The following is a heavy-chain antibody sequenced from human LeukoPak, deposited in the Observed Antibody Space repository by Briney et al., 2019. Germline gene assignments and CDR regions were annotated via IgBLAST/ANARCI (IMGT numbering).Heavy chain of an antibody. CDR3: ARVAGAALD. D-gene: IGHD2-15*01. Sequence: SETLSLTCAFYGGSFSGYYWSWIRQPPGKGLEWVGEINHRGTTSYNPSLKSRVTVSLDTSKNQFSLKLSSVTAADTAVYYCARVAGAALDWGQGTLVTVSS. CDR2: INHRGTT. CDR1: GGSFSGYY. J-gene: IGHJ4*02. V-gene: IGHV4-34*01.